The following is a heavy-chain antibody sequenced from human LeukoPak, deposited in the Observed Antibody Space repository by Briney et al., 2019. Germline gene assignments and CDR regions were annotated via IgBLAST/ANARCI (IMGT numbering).Heavy chain of an antibody. CDR1: GGSISSSNYY. CDR3: ARDQVYRSSWGHDAFDI. V-gene: IGHV4-39*02. J-gene: IGHJ3*02. CDR2: IYYSGST. D-gene: IGHD6-13*01. Sequence: SETLSLTCTVSGGSISSSNYYWGWIRQPPGKGLEWIGTIYYSGSTYYNPSLKSRVTISVDTSKNQISLKLSSVTAADTAVYYCARDQVYRSSWGHDAFDIWGHGTMVTVSS.